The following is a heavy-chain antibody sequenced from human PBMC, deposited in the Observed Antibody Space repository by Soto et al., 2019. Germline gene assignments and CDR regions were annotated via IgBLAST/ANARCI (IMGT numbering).Heavy chain of an antibody. CDR3: AKGDCSGGRCYRGFDY. V-gene: IGHV3-23*01. D-gene: IGHD2-15*01. J-gene: IGHJ4*02. Sequence: GGSLRLSCAASGFIFRDYYMSWIRQAPGKGLEWVSGVSASGSITSYADSAKGRFTISRDNAKNTVFLQMSSLRAEDTAVYFCAKGDCSGGRCYRGFDYWGQGTLVTVSS. CDR1: GFIFRDYY. CDR2: VSASGSIT.